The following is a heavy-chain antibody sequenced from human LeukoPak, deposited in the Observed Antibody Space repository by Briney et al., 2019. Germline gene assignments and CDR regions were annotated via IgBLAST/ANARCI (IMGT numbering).Heavy chain of an antibody. CDR3: ASASSHRIAAGGDY. D-gene: IGHD6-13*01. J-gene: IGHJ4*02. V-gene: IGHV3-23*01. CDR1: GFTFSSYA. Sequence: GGSLRLSCAASGFTFSSYAMSWVRQAPGKGLEWVSTTSGSGGSTYYADSVKGRFTISRDNSKNTLYLQMNSLRAEDTAVYYCASASSHRIAAGGDYWGQGTLVTVSS. CDR2: TSGSGGST.